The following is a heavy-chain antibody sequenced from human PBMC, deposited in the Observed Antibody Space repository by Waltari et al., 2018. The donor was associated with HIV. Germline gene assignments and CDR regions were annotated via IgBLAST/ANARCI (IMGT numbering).Heavy chain of an antibody. CDR1: GFTFSSSW. Sequence: EVQLVESGGGLVQPGGSLRLSCAASGFTFSSSWMHWVRQAPGKGLVCFSRINGDGSRKKYAASGRGRFTISRDNAKNMVYLQMNRRRAEDTAVYYCASLQILTSYPGSDWGQGTLVTVSS. D-gene: IGHD3-9*01. V-gene: IGHV3-74*03. J-gene: IGHJ4*02. CDR3: ASLQILTSYPGSD. CDR2: INGDGSRK.